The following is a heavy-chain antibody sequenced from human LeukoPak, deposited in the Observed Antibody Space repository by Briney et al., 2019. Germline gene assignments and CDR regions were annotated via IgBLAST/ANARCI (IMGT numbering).Heavy chain of an antibody. J-gene: IGHJ4*02. CDR1: GFTFSSYW. Sequence: PGGSLRLSCAASGFTFSSYWMHWVRHAPGKGLVWVSRINSDGSSTNYADSVKGRFTISRDNAKNTLYLQMNSLRDEDTAVYYCAKSSGWFLDYWGQGTLVTVSS. CDR3: AKSSGWFLDY. D-gene: IGHD6-19*01. V-gene: IGHV3-74*01. CDR2: INSDGSST.